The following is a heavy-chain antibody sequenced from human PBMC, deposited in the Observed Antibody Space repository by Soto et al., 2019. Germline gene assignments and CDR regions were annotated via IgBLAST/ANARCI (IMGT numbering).Heavy chain of an antibody. CDR2: ISYDGSNK. CDR1: GFTFSSYG. CDR3: AKEYAPQGYYYYGMDV. V-gene: IGHV3-30*18. Sequence: GGSLRLSCAASGFTFSSYGMHWVRQAPGKGLEWVAVISYDGSNKYYADSVKGRFTISRDNSKNTLYLQMNSLRAEDTAVYYCAKEYAPQGYYYYGMDVWGRGTTVTVSS. D-gene: IGHD2-2*01. J-gene: IGHJ6*02.